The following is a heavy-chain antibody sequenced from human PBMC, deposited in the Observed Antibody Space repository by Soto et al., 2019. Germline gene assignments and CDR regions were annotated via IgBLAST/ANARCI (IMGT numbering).Heavy chain of an antibody. CDR3: ARDRGHVEWLPRQIDY. D-gene: IGHD3-3*01. V-gene: IGHV3-30*03. CDR1: GFTFKTYG. J-gene: IGHJ4*02. Sequence: QVQLMESGGGVVRPGRSLRLSCAASGFTFKTYGMHWVRQVPGKGLQWVAALSYDGVNKFYVDSVKGRFTVSRDNSKNTVSLEMSSLRADDSAVYYCARDRGHVEWLPRQIDYWGQGTTVTVSS. CDR2: LSYDGVNK.